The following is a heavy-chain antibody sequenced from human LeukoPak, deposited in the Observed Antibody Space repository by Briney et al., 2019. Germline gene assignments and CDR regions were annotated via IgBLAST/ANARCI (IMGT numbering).Heavy chain of an antibody. CDR3: ARLDRITGYFDY. J-gene: IGHJ4*02. D-gene: IGHD3-16*01. CDR1: GGSISSYY. Sequence: SETLSLTCTVSGGSISSYYWSWIRQPPGKGLEWIGYIYYSGSTNYNPSLKSRVTISVDTSKNQFSLKLSSVTAADTAVYYCARLDRITGYFDYWGQGTLVTVSS. CDR2: IYYSGST. V-gene: IGHV4-59*01.